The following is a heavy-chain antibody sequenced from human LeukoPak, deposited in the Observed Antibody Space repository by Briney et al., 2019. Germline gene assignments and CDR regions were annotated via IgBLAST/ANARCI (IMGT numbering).Heavy chain of an antibody. Sequence: GGSLRLSCTASGFTFGDYAMSWVRQAPGKGLEWVGFIRSKAYGGTTECAASVKGRFTISRDDSKSIAYLQMNSLKTEDTAVYYCTRVEAMVDDYWGQGTLVTVSS. CDR3: TRVEAMVDDY. D-gene: IGHD5-18*01. CDR2: IRSKAYGGTT. CDR1: GFTFGDYA. J-gene: IGHJ4*02. V-gene: IGHV3-49*04.